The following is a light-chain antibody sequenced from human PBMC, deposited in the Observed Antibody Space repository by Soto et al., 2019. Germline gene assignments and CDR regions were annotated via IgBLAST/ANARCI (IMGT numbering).Light chain of an antibody. J-gene: IGLJ1*01. CDR3: SSYTSSSTPLV. V-gene: IGLV2-14*01. CDR1: SSDVGGYNY. Sequence: QSALTQPASVSGSPGQSITISCTGTSSDVGGYNYVSWYQQHPGKAPKLMIYDVSNRPSGVSNRFSGSKSGNTASLTISGLLAEDEADYYCSSYTSSSTPLVFGTGTKLTVL. CDR2: DVS.